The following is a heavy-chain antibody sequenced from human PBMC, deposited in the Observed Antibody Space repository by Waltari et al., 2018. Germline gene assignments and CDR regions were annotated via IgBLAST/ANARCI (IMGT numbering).Heavy chain of an antibody. CDR3: ARFLLGYDILTGYPRGAYYFDY. V-gene: IGHV4-59*08. CDR2: IYYIGST. CDR1: GGSISSYY. D-gene: IGHD3-9*01. Sequence: QVQLQESGPGLVKPSETLSLTCTVSGGSISSYYWSWIRQPPGKGLEWIGYIYYIGSTNSNPSLKSRVTLSVDTSKNQFSLKLSSVTAADTAVYYCARFLLGYDILTGYPRGAYYFDYWGQGTLVTVSS. J-gene: IGHJ4*02.